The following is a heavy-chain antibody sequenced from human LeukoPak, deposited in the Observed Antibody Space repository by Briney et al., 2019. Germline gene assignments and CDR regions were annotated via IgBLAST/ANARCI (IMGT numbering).Heavy chain of an antibody. CDR2: INDDGSTT. V-gene: IGHV3-74*01. CDR1: GFTFNRYW. D-gene: IGHD1-1*01. CDR3: ARGGTGGWKYDRDFYGLNV. Sequence: GGSLRLSCAASGFTFNRYWMHWVRQAPGKGPVWVSRINDDGSTTNYTGSVKGRFTISRDNAKNTMYLQMNGMSVVDTAVYYWARGGTGGWKYDRDFYGLNVWGQGTTVTVSS. J-gene: IGHJ6*02.